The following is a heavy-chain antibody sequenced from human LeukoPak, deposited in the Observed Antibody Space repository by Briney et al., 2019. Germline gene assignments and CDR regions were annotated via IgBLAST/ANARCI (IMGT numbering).Heavy chain of an antibody. CDR1: GGSISSYY. CDR2: IYTSGST. J-gene: IGHJ6*03. V-gene: IGHV4-4*07. D-gene: IGHD3-3*01. CDR3: ARVERFWSGVYYYYMDV. Sequence: ETLSLTXTVSGGSISSYYWSWILQPAGKGLEWIGRIYTSGSTNYNPSLKSRVTMSVDTSKNQFSLKLSSVTAADTAVYYCARVERFWSGVYYYYMDVWGKGTTVTVSS.